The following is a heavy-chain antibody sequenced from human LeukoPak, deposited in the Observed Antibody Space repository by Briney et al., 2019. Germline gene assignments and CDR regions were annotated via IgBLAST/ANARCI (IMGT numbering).Heavy chain of an antibody. CDR2: IKSKTDGGTT. Sequence: PGGSLRLSCAASGFTFTNAWMSWVRQAPGKGLEWVGRIKSKTDGGTTDYAAPMKGRFIISRDDSKNTLYLQMNSLKTEDTAVYYCTTPLTTVTPGAFDIWGQGTMVTVSS. CDR3: TTPLTTVTPGAFDI. CDR1: GFTFTNAW. V-gene: IGHV3-15*01. D-gene: IGHD4-11*01. J-gene: IGHJ3*02.